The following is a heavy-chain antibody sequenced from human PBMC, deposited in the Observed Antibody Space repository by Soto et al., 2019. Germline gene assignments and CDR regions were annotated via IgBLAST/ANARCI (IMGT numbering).Heavy chain of an antibody. J-gene: IGHJ5*02. CDR2: IYVAGAV. Sequence: SETLSLTCSVSGAALNSGNYYWSWIRQVPGKGLEWIGHIYVAGAVDYNPSLRDRITISQDTSERQFSLNLRLVTAADTAVYYCARLRIATNNYKWFDPWGQGTLVTVSS. D-gene: IGHD2-21*01. CDR3: ARLRIATNNYKWFDP. CDR1: GAALNSGNYY. V-gene: IGHV4-31*03.